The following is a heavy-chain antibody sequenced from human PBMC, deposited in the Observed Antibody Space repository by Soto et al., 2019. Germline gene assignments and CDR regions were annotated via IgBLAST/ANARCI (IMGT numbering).Heavy chain of an antibody. CDR3: AKGSDAARQELDY. V-gene: IGHV3-30*18. Sequence: QVQLVESGGGVVQPGRSLRLSCAASGFTFSTYGFHWVRQAPGKGPEWVAVISIDGINKYYADSVKGRFTISRDNSKNTLYLQMNSLRADDTAVYYCAKGSDAARQELDYWGQGTLVTVSS. CDR2: ISIDGINK. J-gene: IGHJ4*02. CDR1: GFTFSTYG. D-gene: IGHD6-6*01.